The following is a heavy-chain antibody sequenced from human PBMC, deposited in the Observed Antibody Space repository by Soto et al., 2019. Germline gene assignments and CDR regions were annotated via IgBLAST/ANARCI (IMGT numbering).Heavy chain of an antibody. CDR2: MNPNSGNT. V-gene: IGHV1-8*01. CDR3: ARGREVWLNAGALGLHELDV. CDR1: RYTFISYD. D-gene: IGHD3-16*01. J-gene: IGHJ6*02. Sequence: ASVKVSCKASRYTFISYDINWVRQATGQGLEWMGWMNPNSGNTGYAQKFQGRITMTRNTSINTAYMELSSLGSEETAVYYCARGREVWLNAGALGLHELDVWGQGTTVTVSS.